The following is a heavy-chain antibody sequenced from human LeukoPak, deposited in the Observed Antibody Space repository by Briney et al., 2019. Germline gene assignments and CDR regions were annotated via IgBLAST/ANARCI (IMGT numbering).Heavy chain of an antibody. CDR2: ISSSSSYI. D-gene: IGHD5-12*01. J-gene: IGHJ4*02. CDR1: GFTFSSYS. Sequence: GGSLRLSCAASGFTFSSYSMNWVRQAPGKGLEWVSSISSSSSYIYYADSVKGRFTISRDNAKNSLYLQMNSLRAEDTAVYYCASSSRGYSGYDWGQGTLVTVSS. V-gene: IGHV3-21*01. CDR3: ASSSRGYSGYD.